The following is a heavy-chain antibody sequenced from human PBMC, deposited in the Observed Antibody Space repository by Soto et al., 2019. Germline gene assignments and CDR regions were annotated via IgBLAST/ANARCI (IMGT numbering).Heavy chain of an antibody. J-gene: IGHJ6*02. CDR3: AREYYYDSSGYSYYYYGMDV. Sequence: GASVKVSRKASVYTFTSYLINRLRHATAQGLEWMGWMNPYNGNTNYAQKLQGRVTMTTDTSTSTAYMELRSLRSDDTAVYYCAREYYYDSSGYSYYYYGMDVWGQGTTVTVSS. V-gene: IGHV1-18*01. CDR2: MNPYNGNT. D-gene: IGHD3-22*01. CDR1: VYTFTSYL.